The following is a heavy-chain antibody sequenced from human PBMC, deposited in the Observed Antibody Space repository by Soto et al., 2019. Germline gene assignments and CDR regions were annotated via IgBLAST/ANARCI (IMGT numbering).Heavy chain of an antibody. V-gene: IGHV1-18*01. CDR3: ARHVGSYWYFDL. CDR1: GYTFTDYA. J-gene: IGHJ2*01. D-gene: IGHD1-26*01. Sequence: ASVKVSCKASGYTFTDYAFTWVRQAPGQGLEWMGWISAYNGNTYYAESVRGRFTISTDNFKDTLYLQMNSLRVDDTAMYYCARHVGSYWYFDLWGRGTLVTVSS. CDR2: ISAYNGNT.